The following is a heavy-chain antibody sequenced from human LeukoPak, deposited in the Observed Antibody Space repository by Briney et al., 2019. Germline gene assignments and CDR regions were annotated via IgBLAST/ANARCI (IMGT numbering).Heavy chain of an antibody. CDR3: ARSPSGQLDY. J-gene: IGHJ4*02. D-gene: IGHD3-10*01. CDR2: INPNSGGT. V-gene: IGHV1-2*02. Sequence: GASVNVSCKTSGYTFTSYYIHWVRQAPGQGLECMGWINPNSGGTNYAQKLQGRVTMTRDTSISTAYMELSSLSSDDTAVYYCARSPSGQLDYWGRGTLVTVSS. CDR1: GYTFTSYY.